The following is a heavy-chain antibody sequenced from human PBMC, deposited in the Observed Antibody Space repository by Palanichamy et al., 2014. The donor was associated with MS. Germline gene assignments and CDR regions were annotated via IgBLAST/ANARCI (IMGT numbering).Heavy chain of an antibody. CDR3: ARLRRRDFDGDMDV. V-gene: IGHV3-7*03. D-gene: IGHD2-8*01. CDR1: GFTFSSYW. J-gene: IGHJ6*03. Sequence: EVQLVESGGGLVQPGGSLRLSCAASGFTFSSYWITWVRQAPGKGLEWVANIKQDGSEKHYVDSVEGRFTISRDNAKNSLFLQMNSLRAEDTAVYFCARLRRRDFDGDMDVWGKGTTVTVSS. CDR2: IKQDGSEK.